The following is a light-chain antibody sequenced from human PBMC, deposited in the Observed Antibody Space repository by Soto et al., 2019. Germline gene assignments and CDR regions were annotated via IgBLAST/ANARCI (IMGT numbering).Light chain of an antibody. CDR3: VSYTSTSTLVV. J-gene: IGLJ2*01. CDR1: SSDVGGYNY. V-gene: IGLV2-14*03. Sequence: QSVLTQPASVSGSPGQSITISCTGTSSDVGGYNYVSWYQQHPGKAPKLMIYDVTDRPSGVSNRFSGSKSGDTASLTISGLQAEDEADYYCVSYTSTSTLVVIGGGTKVTVL. CDR2: DVT.